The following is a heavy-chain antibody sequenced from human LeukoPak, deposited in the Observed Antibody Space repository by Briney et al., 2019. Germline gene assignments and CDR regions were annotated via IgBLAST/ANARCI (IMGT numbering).Heavy chain of an antibody. D-gene: IGHD6-19*01. CDR3: ARGGWARFDY. CDR2: ISSCSSNYM. V-gene: IGHV3-21*01. Sequence: GGSLRLSCAASGFTFSDYNMIWVRQAPGKGLEWVSSISSCSSNYMYYADSVQGRFTISRDNAKNSLYLQMNSLRAEDTAVYCVARGGWARFDYWGQGTLVTVSS. CDR1: GFTFSDYN. J-gene: IGHJ4*02.